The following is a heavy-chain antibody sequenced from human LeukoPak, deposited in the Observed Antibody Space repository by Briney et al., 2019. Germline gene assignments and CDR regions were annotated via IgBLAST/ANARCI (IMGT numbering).Heavy chain of an antibody. CDR2: ISYDGSNK. D-gene: IGHD6-13*01. V-gene: IGHV3-30-3*01. CDR3: ATQPQAAAVDGMDV. Sequence: GGSLRLSCAASGFTFSSYGMHWVRQAPGKGLEWVAVISYDGSNKYYADSVKGRFTISRDNSKNTLYLQMNSLRAEDTAVYYCATQPQAAAVDGMDVWGQGTTVTVSS. J-gene: IGHJ6*02. CDR1: GFTFSSYG.